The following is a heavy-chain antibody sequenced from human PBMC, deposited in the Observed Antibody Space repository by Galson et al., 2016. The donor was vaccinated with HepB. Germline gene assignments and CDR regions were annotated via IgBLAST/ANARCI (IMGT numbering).Heavy chain of an antibody. D-gene: IGHD5-12*01. CDR3: ARDGLRIAVKYYFAMDV. Sequence: SLRLSCAASGFTFSDYYMGWIRQAPGKGLEWVAYISSSGSTMSYADSVKGRFTISRDNAKNLLFLQMNNLRADDTAVYHCARDGLRIAVKYYFAMDVWGQGTTVTVSS. V-gene: IGHV3-11*01. CDR1: GFTFSDYY. CDR2: ISSSGSTM. J-gene: IGHJ6*02.